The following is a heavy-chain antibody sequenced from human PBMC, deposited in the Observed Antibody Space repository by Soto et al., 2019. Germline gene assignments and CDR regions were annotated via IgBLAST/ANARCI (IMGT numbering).Heavy chain of an antibody. D-gene: IGHD5-12*01. CDR1: GYSFTSYG. CDR2: ISAYNGNR. V-gene: IGHV1-18*01. Sequence: QVQLVQSGAEVKKPGASVKVSCKASGYSFTSYGISWVRQAPGQGLEWMGWISAYNGNRKYAQKFQGRVTMTTDTSTSTAYMELRSLRADDTAVYHCARDLGGFPDYWGQGTLVTVSS. CDR3: ARDLGGFPDY. J-gene: IGHJ4*02.